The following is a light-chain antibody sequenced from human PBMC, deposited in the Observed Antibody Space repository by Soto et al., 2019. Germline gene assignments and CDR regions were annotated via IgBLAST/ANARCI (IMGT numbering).Light chain of an antibody. CDR2: DAS. CDR3: HQRSTWPLT. V-gene: IGKV3-11*01. Sequence: EIVLTQSPATLSLSPGERATLSCRASQSISSNLVWYQQKPGQAPRLLIYDASNRATGIPARFSGSGSGTDITLTISSLETEDFAVYYCHQRSTWPLTFSGGTKVEIK. CDR1: QSISSN. J-gene: IGKJ4*01.